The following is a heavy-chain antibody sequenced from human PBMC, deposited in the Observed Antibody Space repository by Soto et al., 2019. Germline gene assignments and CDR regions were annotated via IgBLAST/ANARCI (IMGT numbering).Heavy chain of an antibody. Sequence: QVQLQQWGAGLLKPSETLSLTCAVYGGSFSGYYWSWIRQPPGKGLEWIGEINNSGSTNYNPSLKSRVTISVDTSKNQFSLKLSSVTAADTAVYYCARRGYYYYGMDVWGQGTTVTVSS. J-gene: IGHJ6*02. CDR1: GGSFSGYY. CDR3: ARRGYYYYGMDV. V-gene: IGHV4-34*01. CDR2: INNSGST.